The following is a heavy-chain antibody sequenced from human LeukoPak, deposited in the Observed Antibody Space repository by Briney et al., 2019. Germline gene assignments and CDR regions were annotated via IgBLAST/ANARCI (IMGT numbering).Heavy chain of an antibody. D-gene: IGHD6-19*01. Sequence: GGSLRLSCAASGFTFSSYEMNWVRQAPGKGLEWVSGVNWNGGSTGYADSVKGRFTISRDNAKNSLYLQMNSLRAEDTAVYYCARVGRGWTPSNWFDPWGQGTLVTVSS. V-gene: IGHV3-20*04. CDR3: ARVGRGWTPSNWFDP. CDR1: GFTFSSYE. CDR2: VNWNGGST. J-gene: IGHJ5*02.